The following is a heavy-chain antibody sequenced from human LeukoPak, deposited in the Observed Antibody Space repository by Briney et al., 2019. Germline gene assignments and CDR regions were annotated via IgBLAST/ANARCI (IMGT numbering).Heavy chain of an antibody. D-gene: IGHD6-13*01. CDR2: ISFDGSYK. V-gene: IGHV3-30*03. Sequence: PGGSLRLSCAVSGFTFQTFGMHWVRQTPGKGLEWVALISFDGSYKYYTDSVKGRFTISRDNSKSTLYLQMDSLRVEDTAVYYCARGLSSSRWYYNWGQGTLVTVSS. CDR1: GFTFQTFG. CDR3: ARGLSSSRWYYN. J-gene: IGHJ4*02.